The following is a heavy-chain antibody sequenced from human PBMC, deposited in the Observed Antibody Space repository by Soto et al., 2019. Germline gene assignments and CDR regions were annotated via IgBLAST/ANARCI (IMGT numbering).Heavy chain of an antibody. CDR2: INYSGST. CDR1: GGSISSGTYY. CDR3: ASGNFWSGYYSYFDY. V-gene: IGHV4-61*01. J-gene: IGHJ4*02. D-gene: IGHD3-3*01. Sequence: PSETLSLTCTVSGGSISSGTYYWSWIRQHPGKGLEWIAYINYSGSTNYNPSLKSRVTISVDTSKNQFSLKLSSVTAADTAVYYCASGNFWSGYYSYFDYWGQGTLVTVSS.